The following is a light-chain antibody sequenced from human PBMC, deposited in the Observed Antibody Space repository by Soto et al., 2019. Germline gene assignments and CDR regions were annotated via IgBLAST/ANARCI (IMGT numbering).Light chain of an antibody. V-gene: IGKV3-20*01. J-gene: IGKJ1*01. CDR2: GAS. CDR1: QSVSSSY. Sequence: EIVLTHAPGTLSLSPGERATLSCRASQSVSSSYLAWYQQKPGQAPRLLIYGASSRATGIPDRFSGSGSGTDFTLTISRLEPEDFAVYYCHQYGSSRTFGQGTKVDIK. CDR3: HQYGSSRT.